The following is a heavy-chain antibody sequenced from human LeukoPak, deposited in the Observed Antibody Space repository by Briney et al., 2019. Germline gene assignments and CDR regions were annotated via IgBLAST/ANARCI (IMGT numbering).Heavy chain of an antibody. CDR3: AKGYPEFDY. J-gene: IGHJ4*02. CDR1: GFTFSSYA. D-gene: IGHD1-14*01. Sequence: GGSLRLSCAASGFTFSSYAMSWVRQAPGKGLEWVSSISGSGGSTYYAGSVKGRFTLSRDNSKNTLYLLMDSLRAEDTAVYYCAKGYPEFDYWGQGTLVTVSS. V-gene: IGHV3-23*01. CDR2: ISGSGGST.